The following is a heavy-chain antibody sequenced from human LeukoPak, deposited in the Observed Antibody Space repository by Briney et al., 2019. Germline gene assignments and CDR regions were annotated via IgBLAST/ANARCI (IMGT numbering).Heavy chain of an antibody. CDR3: ARRRYCSSTSCRTFDY. J-gene: IGHJ4*02. D-gene: IGHD2-2*01. Sequence: YPSETLSLTCTVSGDSISSGNYHWAWIRQPPGKGLECIGSIHHSGNAYYNSSLESRVTISVDMSKNQFSLQLRSVTAADTAVYYCARRRYCSSTSCRTFDYWGQGTLVTVSS. CDR2: IHHSGNA. CDR1: GDSISSGNYH. V-gene: IGHV4-39*07.